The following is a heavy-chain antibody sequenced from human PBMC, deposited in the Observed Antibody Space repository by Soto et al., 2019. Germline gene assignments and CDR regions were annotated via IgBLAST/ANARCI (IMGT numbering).Heavy chain of an antibody. V-gene: IGHV4-30-2*01. CDR1: GDSVSSSSHY. CDR3: ARVPDR. CDR2: IYHSGST. D-gene: IGHD2-2*01. J-gene: IGHJ5*02. Sequence: SETLSLTCAVSGDSVSSSSHYWSWIRQPPGKGLEWIGYIYHSGSTYYNSSLKSRVTISVDRSKNQFSLKLSSVTAADTAVYYCARVPDRWGQGTLVTVSS.